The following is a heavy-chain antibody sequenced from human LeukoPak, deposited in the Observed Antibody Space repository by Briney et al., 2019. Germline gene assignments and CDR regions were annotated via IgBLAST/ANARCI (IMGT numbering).Heavy chain of an antibody. Sequence: ASVKVSCKASGYTFTSYGISWVRQAPGQGLEWMGWICAYNGNTNYAQKLQGRVTMTTDTSTSTAYMELRSLRSDDTAVYYCARDYDILTGHGASDAFDIWGQGTMVTVSS. J-gene: IGHJ3*02. CDR1: GYTFTSYG. CDR2: ICAYNGNT. V-gene: IGHV1-18*01. CDR3: ARDYDILTGHGASDAFDI. D-gene: IGHD3-9*01.